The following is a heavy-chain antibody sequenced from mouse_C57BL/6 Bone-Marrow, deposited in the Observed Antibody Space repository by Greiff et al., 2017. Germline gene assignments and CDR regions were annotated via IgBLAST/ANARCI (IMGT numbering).Heavy chain of an antibody. CDR1: GFTFSDYY. J-gene: IGHJ1*03. CDR2: INYDGSST. D-gene: IGHD2-1*01. CDR3: ARVNYWYFDV. Sequence: DVQLVESEGGLVQPGSSMKLSCTASGFTFSDYYMAWVRQVPEKGLEWVANINYDGSSTYYLDSLKSRFIISRDNAKNILYLQMSSLKSEDTATYYCARVNYWYFDVWGTGTTVTVSS. V-gene: IGHV5-16*01.